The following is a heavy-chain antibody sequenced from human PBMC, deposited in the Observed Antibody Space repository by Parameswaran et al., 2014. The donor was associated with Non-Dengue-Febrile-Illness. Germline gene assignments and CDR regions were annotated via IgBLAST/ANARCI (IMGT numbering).Heavy chain of an antibody. CDR3: ARETPAYSPGHFDY. CDR2: IYSGGST. J-gene: IGHJ4*02. V-gene: IGHV3-53*01. Sequence: RWIRQPPGKGLEWVSVIYSGGSTYYADSVKGRFTISRDNSKNTLYLQMNSLRAEDTAVYYCARETPAYSPGHFDYWGQGTLVTVSS. D-gene: IGHD2-15*01.